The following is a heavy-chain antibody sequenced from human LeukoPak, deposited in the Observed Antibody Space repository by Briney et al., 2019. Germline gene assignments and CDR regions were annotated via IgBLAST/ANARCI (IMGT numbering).Heavy chain of an antibody. Sequence: PGGPLRLSCAVSGITLSNYGMSWVRQAPGKGLEWVAGLSGSGGGTNYADSVKGRFTISRDNAKNTLYLQMNSLRAEDTAVYFCAKRGVVIRVILVGFHKEAYYFDSWGQGALVTVSS. CDR1: GITLSNYG. CDR3: AKRGVVIRVILVGFHKEAYYFDS. J-gene: IGHJ4*02. CDR2: LSGSGGGT. V-gene: IGHV3-23*01. D-gene: IGHD3-10*01.